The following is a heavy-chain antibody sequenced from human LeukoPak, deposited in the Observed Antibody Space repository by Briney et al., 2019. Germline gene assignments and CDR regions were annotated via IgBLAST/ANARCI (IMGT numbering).Heavy chain of an antibody. CDR2: ISAYNGNT. CDR1: GYTFTSYG. Sequence: ASVKVSCKASGYTFTSYGISWVRQAPGQGLEWMGWISAYNGNTNYAQKLQGRVTMTTDTSTSTAYMELRSLRSDDTAVYYCARDGRCSGGSCYPLFDYWGQGTLVTVSS. CDR3: ARDGRCSGGSCYPLFDY. V-gene: IGHV1-18*01. D-gene: IGHD2-15*01. J-gene: IGHJ4*02.